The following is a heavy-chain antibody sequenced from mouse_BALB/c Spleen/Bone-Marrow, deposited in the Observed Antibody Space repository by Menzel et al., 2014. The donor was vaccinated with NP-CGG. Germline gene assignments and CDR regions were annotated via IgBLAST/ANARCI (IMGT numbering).Heavy chain of an antibody. V-gene: IGHV1-82*01. CDR3: ARDYYGSSYDY. CDR1: GYAFSSSW. D-gene: IGHD1-1*01. Sequence: VQLQQSGPELVKPGASVKISCKASGYAFSSSWMNWVKQRPGQGLEWIGRIYPGDGDTNYNGKFKGKATLTADKSSSXXXXXXSSLTSVDSAVYFCARDYYGSSYDYWGQGTTLTVSS. CDR2: IYPGDGDT. J-gene: IGHJ2*01.